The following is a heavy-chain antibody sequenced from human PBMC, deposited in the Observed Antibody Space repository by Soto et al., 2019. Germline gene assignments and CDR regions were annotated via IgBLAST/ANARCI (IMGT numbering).Heavy chain of an antibody. CDR2: IYYSGST. D-gene: IGHD3-22*01. CDR3: ASLNDSSGYYYGSIDY. V-gene: IGHV4-31*03. CDR1: GGSISSGGYY. J-gene: IGHJ4*02. Sequence: SETLSLTCTVSGGSISSGGYYWSWIRQHPGKGLEWIGYIYYSGSTYYNPSLKSRVTISVDTSKNQFSLKLSSVTAADTAVYYCASLNDSSGYYYGSIDYWGQGTLVTVS.